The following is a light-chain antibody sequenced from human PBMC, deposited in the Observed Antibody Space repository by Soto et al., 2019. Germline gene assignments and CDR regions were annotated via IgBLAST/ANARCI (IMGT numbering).Light chain of an antibody. CDR3: EQYGSTPFT. CDR1: QSVSTNY. Sequence: EIVLTQSPGTLSLSPGERATLSCRASQSVSTNYLAWYQQKPGQAPRLLIYGASDRATGIPDRFSGSGSGTDFTFTISRLEPEDFAVYYCEQYGSTPFTFGPGTKVDI. V-gene: IGKV3-20*01. CDR2: GAS. J-gene: IGKJ3*01.